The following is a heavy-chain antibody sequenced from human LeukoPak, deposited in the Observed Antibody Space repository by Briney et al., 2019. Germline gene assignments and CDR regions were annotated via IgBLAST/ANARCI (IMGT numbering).Heavy chain of an antibody. Sequence: SETLSLTCSVSGASMNGHYWTWIRLSPGKGLEWIGYISDSGGTSYNPSLRSRVIMALEASKTEFSLRLNSVTVADTAVYYCARVFRGAVTSNWFDPWGQGTLVTVSS. D-gene: IGHD3-3*01. CDR3: ARVFRGAVTSNWFDP. CDR1: GASMNGHY. J-gene: IGHJ5*02. CDR2: ISDSGGT. V-gene: IGHV4-59*11.